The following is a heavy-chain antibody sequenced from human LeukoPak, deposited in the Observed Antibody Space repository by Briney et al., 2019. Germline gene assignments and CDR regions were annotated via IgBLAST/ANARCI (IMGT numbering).Heavy chain of an antibody. CDR1: GFAFTTYD. CDR2: IRYDASNK. J-gene: IGHJ6*03. V-gene: IGHV3-30*02. CDR3: AKEGAGKSVAGMAYNYYMDV. Sequence: GGSLRLSCAASGFAFTTYDMHWVRQAPGKGLEWMAFIRYDASNKYYADSVKGRFTISRDNSKNTLYLQMNSLRAEDTAVHYCAKEGAGKSVAGMAYNYYMDVWGKGTTVTVSS. D-gene: IGHD6-19*01.